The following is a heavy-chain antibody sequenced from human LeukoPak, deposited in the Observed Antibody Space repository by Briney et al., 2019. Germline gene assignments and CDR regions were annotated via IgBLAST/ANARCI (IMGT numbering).Heavy chain of an antibody. CDR2: ISSNNGNT. V-gene: IGHV1-18*01. CDR1: GYTFTSHG. J-gene: IGHJ4*02. CDR3: ARDEGGPVNY. Sequence: ASVKVSCKASGYTFTSHGISWVRQAPGQGLEWMGWISSNNGNTKYAQKFQGRVTMTTETSTSTAYMELRSLRSDDTAVYYCARDEGGPVNYWDQGTLVTVSS. D-gene: IGHD3-16*01.